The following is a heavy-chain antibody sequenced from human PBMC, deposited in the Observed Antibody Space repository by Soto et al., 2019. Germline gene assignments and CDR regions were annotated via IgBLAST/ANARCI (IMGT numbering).Heavy chain of an antibody. D-gene: IGHD2-2*01. CDR1: GFTFSSYS. J-gene: IGHJ4*02. V-gene: IGHV3-21*01. CDR2: ISSSSSYI. Sequence: GGSLRLSCAASGFTFSSYSMNWVRQAPGKGLEWVSSISSSSSYIYYADSVKGRFTISRDNAKNSLSLQMNSLRAEDTAVYYCARDRSPQNLPIGYCSRTSCYFDDWGQGTLVTAS. CDR3: ARDRSPQNLPIGYCSRTSCYFDD.